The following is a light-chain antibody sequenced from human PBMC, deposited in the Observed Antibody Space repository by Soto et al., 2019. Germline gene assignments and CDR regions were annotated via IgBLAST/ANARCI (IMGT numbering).Light chain of an antibody. J-gene: IGKJ1*01. CDR1: QSVSSSY. Sequence: EIVLTQSPGTLSLSPGERATLSCRASQSVSSSYLAWYQQKPGQAPRLLIYGASSRATGIPDRFSGSGSGTDFTLTISRLVPEDFAVYYCQQYGSSPRTFGQGTKEDI. CDR3: QQYGSSPRT. V-gene: IGKV3-20*01. CDR2: GAS.